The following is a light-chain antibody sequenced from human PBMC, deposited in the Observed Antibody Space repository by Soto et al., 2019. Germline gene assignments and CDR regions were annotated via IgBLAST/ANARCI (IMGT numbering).Light chain of an antibody. Sequence: QSALTQPASVSGSRGQSITISCTGTSSDVGGYNYVSWYQQHPGKAPKLMIYDVSNRPSGVSNRFSGSKSGNTASLTISGLQAEDEADYYCSSYTSSSTLGFGTGTKLTVL. J-gene: IGLJ1*01. CDR2: DVS. V-gene: IGLV2-14*01. CDR3: SSYTSSSTLG. CDR1: SSDVGGYNY.